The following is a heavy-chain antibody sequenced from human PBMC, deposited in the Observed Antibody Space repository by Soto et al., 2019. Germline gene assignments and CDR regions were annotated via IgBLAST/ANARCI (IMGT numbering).Heavy chain of an antibody. CDR3: ARGRDIVVVVAATNYYYYGMDV. CDR1: GGTFSSYA. J-gene: IGHJ6*02. Sequence: QVQLVQSGAEVKKPGSSVKVSCKASGGTFSSYAISWVRQAPGQGLEWMGGIIPIFGTANYAQKFQGRVTITADESTSTVYMELSSLRSEDTAVYYCARGRDIVVVVAATNYYYYGMDVWGQGTTVTVSS. CDR2: IIPIFGTA. V-gene: IGHV1-69*01. D-gene: IGHD2-15*01.